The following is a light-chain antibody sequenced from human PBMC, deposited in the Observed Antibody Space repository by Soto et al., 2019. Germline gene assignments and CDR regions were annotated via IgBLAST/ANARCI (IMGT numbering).Light chain of an antibody. CDR1: QTVSRA. Sequence: EIVLTQSPATLSLSPGERATLSCRASQTVSRALAWYQQKPGQAPRLLIYEGSNRATGIPARFSGSGSGADFTLTISSLEPGDCALYYCQQHINWPLTFGGGTKV. J-gene: IGKJ4*01. V-gene: IGKV3-11*01. CDR2: EGS. CDR3: QQHINWPLT.